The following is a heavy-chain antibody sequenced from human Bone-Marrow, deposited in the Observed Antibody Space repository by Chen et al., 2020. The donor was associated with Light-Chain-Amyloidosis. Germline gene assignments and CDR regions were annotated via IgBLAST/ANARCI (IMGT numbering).Heavy chain of an antibody. CDR2: INRSGRSI. CDR1: GFSFSDYS. V-gene: IGHV3-48*01. CDR3: TRDSGEAAADDY. Sequence: EVQLVESGGDLVRPGGSLRLSCAGSGFSFSDYSMNWVRQAPGKGLEWLSYINRSGRSIHYADSVKGRITISRDNGKNSLYLQMNSLRVEDTGLYYCTRDSGEAAADDYWGQGTRVTVSA. J-gene: IGHJ4*02. D-gene: IGHD6-13*01.